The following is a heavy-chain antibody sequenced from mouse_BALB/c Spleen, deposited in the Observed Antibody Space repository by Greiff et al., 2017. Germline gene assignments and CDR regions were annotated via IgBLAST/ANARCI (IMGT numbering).Heavy chain of an antibody. CDR1: GYTFTDYA. D-gene: IGHD1-2*01. Sequence: VQLQQSGAELVGPGVSVKISCKGSGYTFTDYAMHWVKQSHAKSLEWIGAISTYYGDASYNQKFKGKATMTVDKSSSTAYMELARLTSEDSAIYYCARSVLRPYYFDYWGQGTTLTVSS. V-gene: IGHV1S137*01. J-gene: IGHJ2*01. CDR2: ISTYYGDA. CDR3: ARSVLRPYYFDY.